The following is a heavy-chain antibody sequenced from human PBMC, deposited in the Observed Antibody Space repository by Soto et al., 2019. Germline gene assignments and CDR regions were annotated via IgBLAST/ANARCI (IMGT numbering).Heavy chain of an antibody. CDR3: ATGGGWLTDY. CDR1: GACITNNW. J-gene: IGHJ4*02. CDR2: IHNTGGT. V-gene: IGHV4-59*01. D-gene: IGHD6-19*01. Sequence: QVQLQESGPRLVKPSETLSLTCTISGACITNNWCQWLRQPPGKGLEWIGYIHNTGGTNYHPSLKSPVTISLDTSQNQFFLKVTSVTVADTAVYYCATGGGWLTDYWGQGTLVPVS.